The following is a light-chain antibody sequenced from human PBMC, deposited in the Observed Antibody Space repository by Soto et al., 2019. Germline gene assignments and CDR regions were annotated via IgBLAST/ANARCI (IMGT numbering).Light chain of an antibody. V-gene: IGLV2-14*01. CDR2: EVS. CDR1: SSDIGSYNY. Sequence: QSALTQPASVSGSPGQSITISCTGSSSDIGSYNYVSWYQQHPGKAPKLVIYEVSDRPSGVSNRFFGFKSGNTASLTTSGLQAEDEAHYYCISYTSGTTRAVFGTGTKLTVL. J-gene: IGLJ1*01. CDR3: ISYTSGTTRAV.